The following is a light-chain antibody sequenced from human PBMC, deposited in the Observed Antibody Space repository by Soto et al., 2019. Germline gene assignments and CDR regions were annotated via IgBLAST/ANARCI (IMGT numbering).Light chain of an antibody. CDR3: QQYNNWPRGT. CDR2: GAS. CDR1: QSVSSN. V-gene: IGKV3-15*01. Sequence: EIVMTQSPATLSVSPEERATLSCRASQSVSSNLAWYQQKPGQAPRLLIYGASTRATGIPARFSGSGSGTEFTLTISSLQSEDFAVYYCQQYNNWPRGTFGPGTKVDIK. J-gene: IGKJ3*01.